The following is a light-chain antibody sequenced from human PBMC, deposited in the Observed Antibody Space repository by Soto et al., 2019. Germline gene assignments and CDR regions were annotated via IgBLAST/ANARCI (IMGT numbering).Light chain of an antibody. V-gene: IGKV3-15*01. CDR2: RAS. CDR3: HQYNNRFPFT. J-gene: IGKJ5*01. Sequence: EVVLTQSPATLSVSPGERATLSCRASESVNNKLGWYQQKPGQAPRLLIYRASTRATGIPARFSGSGSGTEFTLTISSLNTGDSAVYYCHQYNNRFPFTFGQGTKLEIK. CDR1: ESVNNK.